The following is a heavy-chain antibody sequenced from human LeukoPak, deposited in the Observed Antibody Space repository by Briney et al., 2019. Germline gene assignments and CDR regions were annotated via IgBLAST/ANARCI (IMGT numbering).Heavy chain of an antibody. CDR2: IYYSGST. J-gene: IGHJ5*02. CDR1: GGSISSSSYY. CDR3: ARDDYDILTGYLMWFDP. Sequence: SETLSLTCTVSGGSISSSSYYWGWIRQPPGKGLEWIGSIYYSGSTYYNPFLKSRVTISVDTSKNQFSLKLSSVTAADTAVYYCARDDYDILTGYLMWFDPWGQGTLVTVSS. D-gene: IGHD3-9*01. V-gene: IGHV4-39*07.